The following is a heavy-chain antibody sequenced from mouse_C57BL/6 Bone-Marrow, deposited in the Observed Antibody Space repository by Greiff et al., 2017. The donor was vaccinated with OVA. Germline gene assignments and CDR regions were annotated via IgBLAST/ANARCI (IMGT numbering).Heavy chain of an antibody. Sequence: VKLQQPGAELVKPGASVKMSCKASGYTFTSYWITWVKQRPGQGLEWIGDIYPGSGSTNYNGKFKSKATLTVDTSSSTAYMQLSSLTSEDSAVYYCARGGLPDGDYWGQGTSVTVSS. CDR2: IYPGSGST. CDR3: ARGGLPDGDY. CDR1: GYTFTSYW. J-gene: IGHJ4*01. V-gene: IGHV1-55*01.